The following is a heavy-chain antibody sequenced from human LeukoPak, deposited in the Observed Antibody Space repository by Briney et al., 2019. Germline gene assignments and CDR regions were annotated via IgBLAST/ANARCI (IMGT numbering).Heavy chain of an antibody. J-gene: IGHJ6*03. V-gene: IGHV1-2*02. CDR2: INPNSGGT. CDR1: GHTFTVYY. CDR3: ARASIPVYYYYMDV. Sequence: GASVKVSCKASGHTFTVYYMHWVRQAPGQGLEWMGWINPNSGGTNYAQKFQGRVTMTRDTSISTAYMELSRLRSDDTAVYYCARASIPVYYYYMDVWGKGTTVTVSS. D-gene: IGHD2-21*01.